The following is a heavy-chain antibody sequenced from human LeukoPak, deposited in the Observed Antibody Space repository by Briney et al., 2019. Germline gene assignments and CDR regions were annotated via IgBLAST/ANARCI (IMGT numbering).Heavy chain of an antibody. J-gene: IGHJ5*02. Sequence: ASVKVSCKASGYTFSDNFINWAPQAPRQGPEWLGWINPKTGGIKYAQKFAGRATMTRDTSISTAYMELTRLRSADTAVYYCARGSYDDTNGYYYDWFDPWGQGTLVTVSS. D-gene: IGHD3-22*01. CDR2: INPKTGGI. CDR3: ARGSYDDTNGYYYDWFDP. CDR1: GYTFSDNF. V-gene: IGHV1-2*02.